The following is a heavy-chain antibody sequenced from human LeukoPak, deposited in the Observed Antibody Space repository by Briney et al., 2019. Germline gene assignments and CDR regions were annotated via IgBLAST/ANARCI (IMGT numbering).Heavy chain of an antibody. J-gene: IGHJ6*03. CDR1: GYTFTSYA. D-gene: IGHD3-10*01. V-gene: IGHV1-46*01. Sequence: ASVKVSCKASGYTFTSYAMNWVRQAPGQGLEWMGIINPSGGSTSYAQKFQGRVTMTRDMSTSTVYMELSSLRSEDTALYYCAKDMEYGSGSYRGYMDVWGKGTTVTVSS. CDR2: INPSGGST. CDR3: AKDMEYGSGSYRGYMDV.